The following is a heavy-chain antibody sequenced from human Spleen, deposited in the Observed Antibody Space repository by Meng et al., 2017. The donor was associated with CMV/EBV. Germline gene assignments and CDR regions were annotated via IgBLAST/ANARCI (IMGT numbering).Heavy chain of an antibody. CDR3: ARGGMNIRWFDP. V-gene: IGHV4-59*01. Sequence: RPQGSGPGRVKPSETLSLTRTVSGASITTYYGNWIRQPPGKGLEWIAYLYPNGGTNYNPSLKSRVTISIDTSKNQFSLDLRSVTAADTAVYYCARGGMNIRWFDPWGQGTLVTVSS. D-gene: IGHD6-13*01. CDR2: LYPNGGT. J-gene: IGHJ5*02. CDR1: GASITTYY.